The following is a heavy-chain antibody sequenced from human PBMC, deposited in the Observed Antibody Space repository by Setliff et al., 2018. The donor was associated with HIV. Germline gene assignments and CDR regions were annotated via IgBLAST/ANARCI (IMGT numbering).Heavy chain of an antibody. CDR1: GGSISSRY. CDR3: ARKGWSGYEAFDY. D-gene: IGHD5-12*01. V-gene: IGHV4-59*08. Sequence: SETLSLTCNVSGGSISSRYWTWIRQPPGKGLEWIGYINFGSTTYNPSLKSRVTVSLDTSKNQSSLTLTSVTAADTGVYYCARKGWSGYEAFDYWGQGILVTVSS. CDR2: INFGST. J-gene: IGHJ4*02.